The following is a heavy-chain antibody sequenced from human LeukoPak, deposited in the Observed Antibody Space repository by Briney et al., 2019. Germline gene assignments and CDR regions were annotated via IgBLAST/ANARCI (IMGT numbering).Heavy chain of an antibody. V-gene: IGHV3-21*01. Sequence: GESLTLSCAASGFTFNCFSMNWVRQPPGRGLEWVSSICGSSSYIYYPALVKGRFNICRDNDKTSLYVQMNSLRAEDRAVYYCARDHDSSSGDACDMWGQETMVSVS. CDR3: ARDHDSSSGDACDM. D-gene: IGHD3-22*01. CDR2: ICGSSSYI. CDR1: GFTFNCFS. J-gene: IGHJ3*02.